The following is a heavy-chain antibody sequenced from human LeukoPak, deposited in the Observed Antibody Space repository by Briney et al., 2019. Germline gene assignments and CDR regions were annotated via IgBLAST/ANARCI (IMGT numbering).Heavy chain of an antibody. CDR3: ARHSRRYCSGGSCYGPLDY. Sequence: SETLSLTCTVSGGSISGSSYYWGWIRQPPGKGLEWIGSVYYSGSTYYNPSLKSRVTISVDTSKNQFSLKLSSVTAADTAVYYCARHSRRYCSGGSCYGPLDYWGQGTLVTVSS. D-gene: IGHD2-15*01. J-gene: IGHJ4*02. V-gene: IGHV4-39*01. CDR1: GGSISGSSYY. CDR2: VYYSGST.